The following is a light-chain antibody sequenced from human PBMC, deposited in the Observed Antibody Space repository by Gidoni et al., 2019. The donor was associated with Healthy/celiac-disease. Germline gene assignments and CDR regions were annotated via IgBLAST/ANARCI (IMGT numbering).Light chain of an antibody. CDR2: WAS. CDR1: QSIFYSSQNTND. V-gene: IGKV4-1*01. J-gene: IGKJ1*01. Sequence: DIVMTQSPDSLALSLGERATINCKSSQSIFYSSQNTNDLAWYQQKPGQPPKLLIHWASTRESGVPDRFSGSGSGTDFTLTISSLQAEDVAVYYCQQFYSTPWTFGQGTKVDVK. CDR3: QQFYSTPWT.